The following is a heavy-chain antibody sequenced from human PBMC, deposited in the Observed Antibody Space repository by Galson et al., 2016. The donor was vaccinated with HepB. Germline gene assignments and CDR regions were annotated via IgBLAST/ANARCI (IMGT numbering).Heavy chain of an antibody. CDR2: ISGSGITT. V-gene: IGHV3-23*01. Sequence: SLRLSCAASGFKFSRFAMSWVRQAPGKGLEWVSDISGSGITTYYADSAKGRFTISRDNSKNTLFLEMNSLRAEDTAVYYCVKERHNSGWYYFDHWGQGTLVTVSS. D-gene: IGHD6-19*01. J-gene: IGHJ4*02. CDR3: VKERHNSGWYYFDH. CDR1: GFKFSRFA.